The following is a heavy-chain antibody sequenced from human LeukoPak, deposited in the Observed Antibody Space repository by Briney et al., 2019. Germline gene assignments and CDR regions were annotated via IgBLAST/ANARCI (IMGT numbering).Heavy chain of an antibody. Sequence: PGGSLRLSCVASGFTFDDHAMHWVRQAPGKGLEWVSSISGYSGNIGYADSVKGRFSISRDNAKNTLYLEMNSLRTDDTALYFCARDVWRRAFYYARDVWSQGTTVAVSS. CDR2: ISGYSGNI. CDR3: ARDVWRRAFYYARDV. D-gene: IGHD2-21*01. J-gene: IGHJ6*02. V-gene: IGHV3-9*01. CDR1: GFTFDDHA.